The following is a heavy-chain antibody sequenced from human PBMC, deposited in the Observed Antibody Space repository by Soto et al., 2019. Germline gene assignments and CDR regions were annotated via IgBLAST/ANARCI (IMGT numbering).Heavy chain of an antibody. CDR1: GYTLTELS. D-gene: IGHD2-15*01. J-gene: IGHJ6*02. CDR3: AAGVVPYGMDV. CDR2: FDPEDAET. Sequence: AAVKVSCKVSGYTLTELSMHWVRQPPGKGLEWMGGFDPEDAETIYARRFQGRVTMTEDTSADTAYMELSSLRSEDTAVYYCAAGVVPYGMDVWGQGTTVTVSS. V-gene: IGHV1-24*01.